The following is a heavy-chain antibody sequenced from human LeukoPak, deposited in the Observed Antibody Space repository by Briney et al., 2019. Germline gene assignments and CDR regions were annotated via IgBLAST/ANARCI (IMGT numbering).Heavy chain of an antibody. D-gene: IGHD6-19*01. CDR1: GGSISSYY. V-gene: IGHV4-59*12. CDR3: ARVSGWKAFDF. J-gene: IGHJ3*01. CDR2: IYYNGST. Sequence: SETLSLTCTVSGGSISSYYWSWIRQPPGKGLEWIGYIYYNGSTKYNPSLKSRVTISVDTSKNQFSLKLSSATAADTAVYYCARVSGWKAFDFWGQGTMVTVSS.